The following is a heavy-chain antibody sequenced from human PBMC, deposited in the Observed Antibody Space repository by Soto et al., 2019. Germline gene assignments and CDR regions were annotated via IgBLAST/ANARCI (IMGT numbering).Heavy chain of an antibody. CDR3: AHSPVITTVTTGTPYQFYYYYGMDV. CDR2: IYWNDDK. V-gene: IGHV2-5*01. CDR1: GFSLSTSGVG. Sequence: SGPTLVNPTQPLTLTCTFSGFSLSTSGVGVGWIRQPPGKALEWLALIYWNDDKRYSPSLKSRLTITKDTSKNQVVLTMTNMDPVDTATYYCAHSPVITTVTTGTPYQFYYYYGMDVWGQGTTVTVAS. D-gene: IGHD4-4*01. J-gene: IGHJ6*02.